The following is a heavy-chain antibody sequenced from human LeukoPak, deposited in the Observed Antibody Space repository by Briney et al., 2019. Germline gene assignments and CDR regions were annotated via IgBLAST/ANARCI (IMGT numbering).Heavy chain of an antibody. CDR2: IHTSGST. CDR3: ARRSRGGFGELYSLHFDY. V-gene: IGHV4-4*07. D-gene: IGHD3-10*01. CDR1: GGSISSYY. Sequence: SETLSLTCTVSGGSISSYYWSWIRQPAGKGLEWIGRIHTSGSTNYNPSLKSRVTMSVDTSKNQFSLKLSSVTAADTAMYYCARRSRGGFGELYSLHFDYWGQGTLVTVSS. J-gene: IGHJ4*02.